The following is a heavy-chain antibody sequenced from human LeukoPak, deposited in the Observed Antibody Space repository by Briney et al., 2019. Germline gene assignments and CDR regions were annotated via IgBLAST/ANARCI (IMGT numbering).Heavy chain of an antibody. CDR1: GYTFTNYD. CDR3: ARGGPNYYDSSGAYYYYYMDV. D-gene: IGHD3-22*01. J-gene: IGHJ6*03. Sequence: EASVKVSCKASGYTFTNYDINWVRQATGQGLEWMGYMNPNSGNTGYAQKFQDRVTITSDTSISTAYMELSRLRSDDTAVYYCARGGPNYYDSSGAYYYYYMDVWGKGTTVTVSS. CDR2: MNPNSGNT. V-gene: IGHV1-8*03.